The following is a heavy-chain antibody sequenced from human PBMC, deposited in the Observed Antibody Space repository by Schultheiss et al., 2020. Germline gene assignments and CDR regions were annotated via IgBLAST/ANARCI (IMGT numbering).Heavy chain of an antibody. CDR1: GFSFSTYG. Sequence: GGSLRLSCVASGFSFSTYGMNWIRQAPGKGLELVSTISGRGDTTHYADSVKGRFTISRDYAKNSLYLQMNSLRAEDTAVYYCARNPTRLFDYWGQGTLVTVSS. J-gene: IGHJ4*02. CDR3: ARNPTRLFDY. V-gene: IGHV3-21*01. CDR2: ISGRGDTT.